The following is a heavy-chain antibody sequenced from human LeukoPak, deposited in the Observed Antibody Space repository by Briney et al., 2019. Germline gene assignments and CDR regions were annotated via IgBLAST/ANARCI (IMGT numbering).Heavy chain of an antibody. D-gene: IGHD3-9*01. J-gene: IGHJ4*02. Sequence: SETLSLTCTVSGGSISSSSYYWGWIRQPPGKGLEWIGSIYYSGSTYYNPSLKSRVTISVDTSKNQFSLKLSSVTAADTAVYYCARQNYDILTKLTYFDYWGQGILVAVSS. CDR3: ARQNYDILTKLTYFDY. CDR1: GGSISSSSYY. CDR2: IYYSGST. V-gene: IGHV4-39*01.